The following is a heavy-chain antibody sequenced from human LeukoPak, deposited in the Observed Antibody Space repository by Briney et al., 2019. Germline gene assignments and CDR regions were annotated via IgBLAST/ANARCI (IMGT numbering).Heavy chain of an antibody. CDR1: GFTVSSNY. J-gene: IGHJ6*02. CDR2: IYSGGST. V-gene: IGHV3-53*01. CDR3: ARDPPWNGMDV. D-gene: IGHD1-1*01. Sequence: GGSLRLSCAASGFTVSSNYMSWVRQAPGKGLEWVSVIYSGGSTYYADSVKGRFTISRDNSKNTLYLQMNSLRAEDTAVYYCARDPPWNGMDVWGQGTTVAVSS.